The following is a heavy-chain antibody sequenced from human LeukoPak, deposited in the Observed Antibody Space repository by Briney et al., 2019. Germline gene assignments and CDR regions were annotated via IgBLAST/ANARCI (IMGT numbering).Heavy chain of an antibody. V-gene: IGHV1-18*01. CDR2: ISAYNGNT. D-gene: IGHD3-3*01. J-gene: IGHJ4*02. CDR3: ARGVFGVVTYYFDY. Sequence: ASVKVSCKASAYTFTSFGISWVRQAPGQGLEWMGWISAYNGNTNYAQKLQGRVTMTTDTSTSTAYMELRSLRSDDTAVYYCARGVFGVVTYYFDYWGQGTLVTVSS. CDR1: AYTFTSFG.